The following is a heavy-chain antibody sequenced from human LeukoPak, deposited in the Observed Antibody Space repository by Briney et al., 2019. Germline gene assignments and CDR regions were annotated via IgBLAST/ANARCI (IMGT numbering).Heavy chain of an antibody. Sequence: PGGSLRLSCAASGFTFSDYYMSWVRQAPGKGLEWVGFIRSKAYGGTTEYAASVKGRFTISRDDSKSIAYLQMNSLKTEDTAVYYCTRGDTGVDYWGQGTLVTVSS. CDR3: TRGDTGVDY. J-gene: IGHJ4*02. CDR1: GFTFSDYY. CDR2: IRSKAYGGTT. V-gene: IGHV3-49*04. D-gene: IGHD3-10*01.